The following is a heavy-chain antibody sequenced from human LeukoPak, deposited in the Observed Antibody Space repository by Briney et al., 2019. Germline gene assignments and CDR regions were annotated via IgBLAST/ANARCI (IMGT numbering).Heavy chain of an antibody. D-gene: IGHD3-10*01. CDR1: GYTFTSYG. V-gene: IGHV1-18*01. CDR2: ISAYNGNT. Sequence: AASVKVSCKASGYTFTSYGISWVRQAPGQGLEWMGWISAYNGNTNYAQKLQGRVTMTRDTSISTAYMELSRLRSDDTAVYYCAREAAMVRGRLDYWGQGTLVTVSS. CDR3: AREAAMVRGRLDY. J-gene: IGHJ4*02.